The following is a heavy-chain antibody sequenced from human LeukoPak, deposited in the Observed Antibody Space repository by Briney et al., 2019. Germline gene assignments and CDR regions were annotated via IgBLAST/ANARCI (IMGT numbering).Heavy chain of an antibody. V-gene: IGHV3-15*01. J-gene: IGHJ3*01. Sequence: GGSLRLSCVVSDFTFTNALMRWVRQAPGKGLECVGQITSKSDGGTTDYAAPVKGRFTISRDDSKNTLFLQMNGLKTEDTGVYYCFTGGGGYWGQGTMVTVSS. CDR3: FTGGGGY. CDR2: ITSKSDGGTT. D-gene: IGHD1-26*01. CDR1: DFTFTNAL.